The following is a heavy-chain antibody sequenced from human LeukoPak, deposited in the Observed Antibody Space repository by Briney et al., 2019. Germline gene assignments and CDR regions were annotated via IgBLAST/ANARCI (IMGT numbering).Heavy chain of an antibody. D-gene: IGHD4-17*01. V-gene: IGHV1-58*01. CDR3: AACHGDYLYYYYGMDV. CDR2: IVVGSGNT. J-gene: IGHJ6*02. Sequence: ASVKVSCKASGFTFTSSAVQWVRQARGQRLEWIGWIVVGSGNTNYAQKLQERVTITRDMSTSTAYMELSSLRSEDTAVYYCAACHGDYLYYYYGMDVWGQGTTVTVSS. CDR1: GFTFTSSA.